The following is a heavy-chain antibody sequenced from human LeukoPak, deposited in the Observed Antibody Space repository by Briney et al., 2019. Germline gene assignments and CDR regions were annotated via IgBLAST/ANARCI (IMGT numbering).Heavy chain of an antibody. CDR1: GFSFSNYA. CDR2: LSSDGSKK. V-gene: IGHV3-30*01. Sequence: QPGGSLRLSCAASGFSFSNYAMHWVRQAPGKGLEWVAMLSSDGSKKYYADSVKGRFTISRDNSKNTLDLQMDSLRAEDTAVYYCAKPDAFDVWGQGTMVTVSS. D-gene: IGHD1-14*01. J-gene: IGHJ3*01. CDR3: AKPDAFDV.